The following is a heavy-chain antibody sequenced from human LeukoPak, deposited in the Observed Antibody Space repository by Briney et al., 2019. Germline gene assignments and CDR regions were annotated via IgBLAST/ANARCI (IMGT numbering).Heavy chain of an antibody. CDR3: ARTGRGITMIVVVILDY. Sequence: PGGSLRLSCAASGFTFSSYAMSWVRQASGKGLEWVSAISGSGGSTYYADSVKGRFTISRDNSKNTLYLQMNSLRAEDTAVYYCARTGRGITMIVVVILDYWGQGTLVTVSS. V-gene: IGHV3-23*01. D-gene: IGHD3-22*01. CDR2: ISGSGGST. J-gene: IGHJ4*02. CDR1: GFTFSSYA.